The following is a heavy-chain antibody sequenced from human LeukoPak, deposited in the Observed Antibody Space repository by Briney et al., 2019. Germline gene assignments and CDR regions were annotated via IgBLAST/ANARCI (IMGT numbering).Heavy chain of an antibody. CDR3: AKSGRITMIVVVITSFDY. D-gene: IGHD3-22*01. CDR1: GITFSSYA. Sequence: GGSLRLSCAASGITFSSYAMSWVRQAPGKGLEWVSAISGSGGSTYYADSVKGRFTISRDNSKNTLYLQMNSLRAEDTAVYYCAKSGRITMIVVVITSFDYWGQGTLVTVSS. J-gene: IGHJ4*02. CDR2: ISGSGGST. V-gene: IGHV3-23*01.